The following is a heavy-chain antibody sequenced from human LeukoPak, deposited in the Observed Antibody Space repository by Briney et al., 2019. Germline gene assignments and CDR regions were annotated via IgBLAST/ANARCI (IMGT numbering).Heavy chain of an antibody. D-gene: IGHD2-2*01. Sequence: GESLKISCKGSGYSFTSYWIGWVRQMPGKCLEWMGIIYPGDSDTRYSPSFQGQVTISADKSISTAYLQWSSLKASDTAMYYCARRYCSSTSCSYYFDYWGQGTLVTVSS. CDR2: IYPGDSDT. J-gene: IGHJ4*02. CDR3: ARRYCSSTSCSYYFDY. V-gene: IGHV5-51*01. CDR1: GYSFTSYW.